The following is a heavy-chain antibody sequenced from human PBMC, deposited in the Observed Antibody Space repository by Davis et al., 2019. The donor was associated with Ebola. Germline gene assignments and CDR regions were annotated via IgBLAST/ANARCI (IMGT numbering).Heavy chain of an antibody. CDR3: ARQSDYGAEWWFDP. CDR2: IYYSGST. V-gene: IGHV4-59*04. Sequence: SETLSLTCTVSGGSISSYYWSWIRQPPGKGLEWIGYIYYSGSTYYNPSLKSRVTISVDTSKNQFSLKLSSVTAADTAVYYCARQSDYGAEWWFDPWGQGTLVTVSS. D-gene: IGHD4-17*01. J-gene: IGHJ5*02. CDR1: GGSISSYY.